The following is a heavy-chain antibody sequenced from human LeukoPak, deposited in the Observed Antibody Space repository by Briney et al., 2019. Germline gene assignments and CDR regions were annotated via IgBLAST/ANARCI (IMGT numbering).Heavy chain of an antibody. Sequence: SETLSLTCTVSGXSISSYYWSWIRQPPGKGLEWIGYIYYSGSTNYNPSLKSRVTISVDTSKNQFSLKLSSVTAADTAVYYCARYSGSPILAFDIWGQGTMVTVSS. CDR3: ARYSGSPILAFDI. CDR1: GXSISSYY. V-gene: IGHV4-59*08. CDR2: IYYSGST. J-gene: IGHJ3*02. D-gene: IGHD1-26*01.